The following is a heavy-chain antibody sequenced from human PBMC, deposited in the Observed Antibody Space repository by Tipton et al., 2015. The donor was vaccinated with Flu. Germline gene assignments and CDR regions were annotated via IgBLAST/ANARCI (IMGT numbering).Heavy chain of an antibody. CDR1: GFTFSSYA. CDR3: AKEQGPYYDFWSGYSAFDY. D-gene: IGHD3-3*01. V-gene: IGHV3-23*01. J-gene: IGHJ4*02. Sequence: SLRLSCAASGFTFSSYAMSWVRQAPGKGLEWVSAISGSGGSTYYADSVKGRFTISRDNSKNTLYLQMNSLRAEDTAVYYCAKEQGPYYDFWSGYSAFDYWGQGTLVTVSS. CDR2: ISGSGGST.